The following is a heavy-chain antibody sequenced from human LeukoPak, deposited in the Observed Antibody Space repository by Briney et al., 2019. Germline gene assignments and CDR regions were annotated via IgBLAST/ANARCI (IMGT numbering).Heavy chain of an antibody. J-gene: IGHJ4*02. CDR2: ISWNSGSI. CDR3: ARGRSLRFLEWLLLGY. D-gene: IGHD3-3*01. CDR1: GFTFDDYA. V-gene: IGHV3-9*01. Sequence: GGSLRLSCAASGFTFDDYAMHWVRQAPGKGLEWVSGISWNSGSIGYADSVKGRFTISRDNAKNTLYLQMNSLRAEDTAVYYCARGRSLRFLEWLLLGYWGQGTLVTVSS.